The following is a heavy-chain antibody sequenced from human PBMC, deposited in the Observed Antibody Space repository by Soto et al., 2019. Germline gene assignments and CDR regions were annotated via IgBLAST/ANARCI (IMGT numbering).Heavy chain of an antibody. CDR2: ISGSGGST. CDR3: AKGSGGPGYSSSWTYYYYGMDV. CDR1: GFTFSSYA. D-gene: IGHD6-13*01. V-gene: IGHV3-23*01. J-gene: IGHJ6*02. Sequence: PGGSLRLSCAASGFTFSSYAMSWVRQAPGKGLEWVSAISGSGGSTYYADSVKGRFTISRDNSKNTLYLQMNSLRAEDTAVYYCAKGSGGPGYSSSWTYYYYGMDVWGQGTTVTVSS.